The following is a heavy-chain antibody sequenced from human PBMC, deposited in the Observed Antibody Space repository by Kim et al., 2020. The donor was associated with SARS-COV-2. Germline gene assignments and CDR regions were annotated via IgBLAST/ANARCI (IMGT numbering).Heavy chain of an antibody. CDR1: GGSFSGYY. J-gene: IGHJ5*02. CDR3: ARGARKYSSSSGGHNWFDP. Sequence: SETLSLTCAVYGGSFSGYYWSWIRQPPGKGLEWIGEINHSGSTNYNPSLKSRVTISVDTSKNQFSLKLSSVTAADTAVYYCARGARKYSSSSGGHNWFDPWGQGTLVTVSS. D-gene: IGHD6-6*01. CDR2: INHSGST. V-gene: IGHV4-34*01.